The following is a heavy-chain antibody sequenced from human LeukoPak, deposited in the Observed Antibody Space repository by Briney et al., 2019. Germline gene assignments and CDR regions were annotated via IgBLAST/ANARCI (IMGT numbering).Heavy chain of an antibody. Sequence: ASVNVSFTASGYTFTVYYMHCVRQAPGQGVEWMGWINPNMGGTNYTRKFQGGVTINRDTSSSTAYIEVTMLTSYDRPVYYCARVFGSGYYIGFFDYWGQGNLVTVSS. D-gene: IGHD3-22*01. CDR3: ARVFGSGYYIGFFDY. CDR2: INPNMGGT. J-gene: IGHJ4*02. CDR1: GYTFTVYY. V-gene: IGHV1-2*02.